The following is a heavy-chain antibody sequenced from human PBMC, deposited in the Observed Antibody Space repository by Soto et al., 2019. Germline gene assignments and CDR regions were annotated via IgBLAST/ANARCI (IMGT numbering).Heavy chain of an antibody. D-gene: IGHD3-3*02. V-gene: IGHV1-69*12. CDR3: ARDKDRQQLGGNYYYIMDV. Sequence: QVQLVQSGAEVKKPGSSVKISCKASGGSFRTNAFSWVRQAPGQGLEWMGGIIPIFPTPDYAQKFQGRVTITADESTTTTYTELSSLRSDDTATYYCARDKDRQQLGGNYYYIMDVWGQGTTVTVSS. J-gene: IGHJ6*02. CDR1: GGSFRTNA. CDR2: IIPIFPTP.